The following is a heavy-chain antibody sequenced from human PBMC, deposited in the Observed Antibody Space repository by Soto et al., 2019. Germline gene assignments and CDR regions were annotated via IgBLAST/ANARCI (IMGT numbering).Heavy chain of an antibody. CDR1: GYTIASDG. CDR3: AREDSSWARDY. D-gene: IGHD6-13*01. V-gene: IGHV1-18*01. Sequence: ASGKVCSEESGYTIASDGFSWERHDPEQGLERMGWISAYNGNTNYAQKLQGRVTMTTDTSTSTPYMELRSLRSDDTAVYYCAREDSSWARDYCGQRTLVTVSS. CDR2: ISAYNGNT. J-gene: IGHJ4*02.